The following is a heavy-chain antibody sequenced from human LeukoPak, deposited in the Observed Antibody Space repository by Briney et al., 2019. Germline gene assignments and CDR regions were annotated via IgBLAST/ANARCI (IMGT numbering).Heavy chain of an antibody. CDR2: ISYDGSNK. V-gene: IGHV3-30*04. J-gene: IGHJ6*03. D-gene: IGHD5-18*01. Sequence: GGSLRLSCAASGFTFSSYAMHWVRQAPGKGLEWVAVISYDGSNKYYADSVKGRFTISRDNSKNTLYLQMNSLRAEDTAVYYCARADTAMEGMDVWGKGTTVTVSS. CDR1: GFTFSSYA. CDR3: ARADTAMEGMDV.